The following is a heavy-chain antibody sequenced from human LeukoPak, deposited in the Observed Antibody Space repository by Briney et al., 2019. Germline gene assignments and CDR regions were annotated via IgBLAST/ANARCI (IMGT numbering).Heavy chain of an antibody. CDR3: ARVGPRGSYGFDY. CDR2: IYHSGST. CDR1: GYSISSGYY. D-gene: IGHD5-18*01. Sequence: SDTLSLTCAVSGYSISSGYYWGWIRQPPGKGLEWIGSIYHSGSTYYNPSLKSRVTISVDTSKNQFSLKLSSVTAADTAVYYCARVGPRGSYGFDYWGQGTLVTVSS. J-gene: IGHJ4*02. V-gene: IGHV4-38-2*01.